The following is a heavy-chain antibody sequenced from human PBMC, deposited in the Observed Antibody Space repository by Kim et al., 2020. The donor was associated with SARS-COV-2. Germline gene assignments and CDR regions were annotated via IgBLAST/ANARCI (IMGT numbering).Heavy chain of an antibody. CDR2: IFYDGSKT. Sequence: GGSLRLSCAASGFIFSEYVMYWVRQSPGKGLEWVAVIFYDGSKTYYGYSVKGRFTISRDNSKNTLYLQMNSLRTEDTAVYYCVKGSSSFQFYYYGMDVWGRGTTVTVSS. J-gene: IGHJ6*02. CDR1: GFIFSEYV. V-gene: IGHV3-30*18. CDR3: VKGSSSFQFYYYGMDV.